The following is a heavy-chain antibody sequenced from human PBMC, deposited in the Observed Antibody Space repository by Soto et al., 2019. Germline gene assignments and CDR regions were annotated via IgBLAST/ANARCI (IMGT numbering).Heavy chain of an antibody. CDR2: INPSGGST. V-gene: IGHV1-46*01. CDR1: GYTFTSYY. D-gene: IGHD2-21*01. Sequence: ASVKVSCKASGYTFTSYYMHWVRQAPGQGLEWMGIINPSGGSTSYAQKFQGRVTMTRDTSTSTVYMELSSLRSEDTAVYYCARVLRSPRYFDYWGQGNLFTFCS. J-gene: IGHJ4*02. CDR3: ARVLRSPRYFDY.